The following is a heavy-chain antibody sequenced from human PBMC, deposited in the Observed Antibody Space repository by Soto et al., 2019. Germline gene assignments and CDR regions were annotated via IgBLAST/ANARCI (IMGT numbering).Heavy chain of an antibody. CDR1: GGSVDSVNHY. V-gene: IGHV4-30-4*01. Sequence: TLSLTCSGSGGSVDSVNHYWSWILQPPGKGLEWIGYIYNGGHTFYNPSLKSRVKILVDKSRNQFSLRLSSVTAADTAVYFCATSEYSSLSINWFAPRGQGALVPVSS. J-gene: IGHJ5*02. CDR2: IYNGGHT. D-gene: IGHD6-6*01. CDR3: ATSEYSSLSINWFAP.